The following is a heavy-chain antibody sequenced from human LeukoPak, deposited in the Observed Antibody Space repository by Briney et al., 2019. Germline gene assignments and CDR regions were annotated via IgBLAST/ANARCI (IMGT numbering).Heavy chain of an antibody. Sequence: AGGSLRLSCVVSGFSFSSYWMTWVRQAPGKGLEWVANIKEDGSENYYVDSVKGRFTISRDNAKNTLYLQMNSLRAEDTAVYYCARDSSDDAAPFDYWGQGTLVTVSS. CDR3: ARDSSDDAAPFDY. D-gene: IGHD1-1*01. CDR1: GFSFSSYW. V-gene: IGHV3-7*01. CDR2: IKEDGSEN. J-gene: IGHJ4*02.